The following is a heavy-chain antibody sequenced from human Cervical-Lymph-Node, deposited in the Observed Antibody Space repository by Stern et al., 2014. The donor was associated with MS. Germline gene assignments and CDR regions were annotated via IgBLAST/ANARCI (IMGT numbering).Heavy chain of an antibody. D-gene: IGHD1-26*01. CDR2: INPSDDTT. Sequence: QVQLVQSGSEMKKPGASVKVSCKASGYSFTKYLLHWVRQAPGQGLEWVGAINPSDDTTTYAQRFQGRVTMTRDTSTSTVYMELSSLRSDDTAVYYCARERGGTYYFDYWGQGTLVTVSS. CDR3: ARERGGTYYFDY. J-gene: IGHJ4*02. CDR1: GYSFTKYL. V-gene: IGHV1-46*01.